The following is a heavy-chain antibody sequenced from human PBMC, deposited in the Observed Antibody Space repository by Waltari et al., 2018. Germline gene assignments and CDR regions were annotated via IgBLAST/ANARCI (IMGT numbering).Heavy chain of an antibody. V-gene: IGHV4-39*01. CDR3: ARSPGIALPDHLEENWFDP. Sequence: QVQLQASGPGLVKPSETLSLICSVSGASIRSRHYDRGWIRQPPGKGLEWIGSISYSGTTYYNPSLKSRLTISVDTSKNQFSLRLSSLTAADTAVYYCARSPGIALPDHLEENWFDPWGQGTLVTVSS. CDR1: GASIRSRHYD. CDR2: ISYSGTT. J-gene: IGHJ5*02. D-gene: IGHD6-13*01.